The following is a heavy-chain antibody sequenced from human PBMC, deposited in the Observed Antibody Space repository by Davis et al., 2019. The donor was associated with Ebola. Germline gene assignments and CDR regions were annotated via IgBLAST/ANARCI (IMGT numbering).Heavy chain of an antibody. Sequence: PSETLSLTCAVYGGSIRSSSYYWGWSRQPPGKGLEWIGSIYYSGGTYYNPSLKSRVTISVDTSKNQFSLKLSSVTAADTGVYYCARPGDNWYFDLWGRGTLVTVSS. CDR1: GGSIRSSSYY. CDR3: ARPGDNWYFDL. V-gene: IGHV4-39*07. CDR2: IYYSGGT. D-gene: IGHD7-27*01. J-gene: IGHJ2*01.